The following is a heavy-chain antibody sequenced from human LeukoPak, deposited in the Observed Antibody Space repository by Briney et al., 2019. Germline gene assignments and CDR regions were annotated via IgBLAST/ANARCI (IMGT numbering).Heavy chain of an antibody. V-gene: IGHV4-4*07. D-gene: IGHD2-2*01. CDR3: ARDDEYCSSTSCYSWFDP. J-gene: IGHJ5*02. CDR2: IYTSGST. Sequence: SETLSLTCTVSGGSISSYYWSWIQQPAGKGLEWIGRIYTSGSTNYNPSLKSRVTMSVDTSKNQFSLKLSSVTAADTAVYYCARDDEYCSSTSCYSWFDPWGQGTLVTVSS. CDR1: GGSISSYY.